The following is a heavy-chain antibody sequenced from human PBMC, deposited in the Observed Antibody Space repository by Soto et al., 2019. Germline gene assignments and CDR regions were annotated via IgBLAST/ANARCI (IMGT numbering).Heavy chain of an antibody. D-gene: IGHD3-10*01. CDR2: INHSGST. Sequence: SETLSLTCAVYGGSFSGYYWSWIRQPPGKGLEWIGEINHSGSTNYNPSLKSRVTISVDTSKNQFSLKLSSVTAADTAVYYCARILGPGSHPNFYYYYYMDVWGKGTTVTVSS. CDR1: GGSFSGYY. J-gene: IGHJ6*03. CDR3: ARILGPGSHPNFYYYYYMDV. V-gene: IGHV4-34*01.